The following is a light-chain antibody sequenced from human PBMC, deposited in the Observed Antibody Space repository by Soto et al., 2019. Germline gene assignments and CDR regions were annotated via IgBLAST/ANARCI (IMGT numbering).Light chain of an antibody. CDR2: EGT. J-gene: IGLJ1*01. V-gene: IGLV2-23*01. CDR3: CSYAGSSTYV. CDR1: SSDVGSYNL. Sequence: QPVLTQPASVSGSPGQSITISCTGTSSDVGSYNLVSWYQQHPGKAPMLMIYEGTKRPSGVSNRFSGSKSGNTASLTISGLQAEDEADYYCCSYAGSSTYVFGTGTKVTVL.